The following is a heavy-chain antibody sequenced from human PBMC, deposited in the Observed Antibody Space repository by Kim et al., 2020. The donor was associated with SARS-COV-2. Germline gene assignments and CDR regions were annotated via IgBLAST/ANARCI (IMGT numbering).Heavy chain of an antibody. J-gene: IGHJ4*02. V-gene: IGHV4-34*01. D-gene: IGHD6-13*01. CDR1: GGSFSGYY. Sequence: SETLSLTCAVYGGSFSGYYWSWIRQPPGKGLEWIGEINHSGSTNYNPSLKSRVTISVDTSKNQFSLKLSSVTAADTAVYYCASLGLEPRSIAAPGSVDYWGQGTLVTVSS. CDR2: INHSGST. CDR3: ASLGLEPRSIAAPGSVDY.